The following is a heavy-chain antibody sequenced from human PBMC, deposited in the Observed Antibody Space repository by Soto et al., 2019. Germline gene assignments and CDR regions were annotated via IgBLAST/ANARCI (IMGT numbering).Heavy chain of an antibody. CDR2: IRSKANSYAT. J-gene: IGHJ5*02. Sequence: GGSLRLSCAASGFTFSGSAMHWVRQASGKGLEWVGRIRSKANSYATAYAASVKGRFTISRDDSKSTAYLQMNSLKAEDTAVYYCTRPGYYYDSSGYYRSHWFDPWGQGTLVTVSS. CDR1: GFTFSGSA. CDR3: TRPGYYYDSSGYYRSHWFDP. V-gene: IGHV3-73*01. D-gene: IGHD3-22*01.